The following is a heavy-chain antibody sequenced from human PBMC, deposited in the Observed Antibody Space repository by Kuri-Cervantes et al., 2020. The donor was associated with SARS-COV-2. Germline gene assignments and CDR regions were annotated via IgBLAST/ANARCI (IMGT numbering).Heavy chain of an antibody. CDR1: GGSISSYY. D-gene: IGHD2-15*01. J-gene: IGHJ4*02. CDR2: IYYSGST. CDR3: AREAVDFDY. V-gene: IGHV4-59*12. Sequence: GSLRLSCTVSGGSISSYYWSWIRQPPGKGLEWIGYIYYSGSTNYNPSLKSRVTISVDTPKNQFSLKLSSVTPEDTAVYYCAREAVDFDYWGQGTLVTVSS.